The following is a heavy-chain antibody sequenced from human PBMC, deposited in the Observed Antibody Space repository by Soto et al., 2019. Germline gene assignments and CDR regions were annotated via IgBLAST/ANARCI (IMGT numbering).Heavy chain of an antibody. Sequence: DVQLVQSGAEVKKPGESLKISCKASGYSFATYWIGWVRQMPGKGLEWMGIIYPGDSDTRYSPSFQGQVTISADKSISTAYLKWSSLKASDTAIYYCARGTSREFGELWHWFDPWGQGTLVTVSS. CDR3: ARGTSREFGELWHWFDP. J-gene: IGHJ5*02. CDR1: GYSFATYW. CDR2: IYPGDSDT. V-gene: IGHV5-51*03. D-gene: IGHD3-10*01.